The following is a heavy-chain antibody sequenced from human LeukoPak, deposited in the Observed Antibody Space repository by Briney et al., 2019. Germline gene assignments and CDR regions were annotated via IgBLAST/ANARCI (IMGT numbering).Heavy chain of an antibody. Sequence: GASVKVSYMASGYTFTVYYMHWVRQAPGQGLERMGWINPNSGGTNYAQNFQGRVTMTRDTSISTAYMELSRLRSDDTAVYYCARDRGMTFGGVIADYAFDIWGQGTMVTVSS. CDR3: ARDRGMTFGGVIADYAFDI. CDR2: INPNSGGT. J-gene: IGHJ3*02. CDR1: GYTFTVYY. V-gene: IGHV1-2*02. D-gene: IGHD3-16*02.